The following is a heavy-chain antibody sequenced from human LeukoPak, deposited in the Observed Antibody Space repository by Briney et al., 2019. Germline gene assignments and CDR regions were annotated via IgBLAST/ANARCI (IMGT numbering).Heavy chain of an antibody. Sequence: LPGGSLRLSCAASGFTFSSYEMNWVRQAPGKGLEWVSNISSSGSTIYYADSVKGRFTISRDNAKNSLYLQMNSLRAEDTAVYYCARDPLGYDILTGYTPRYFDYWGQGTLVTVSS. CDR1: GFTFSSYE. D-gene: IGHD3-9*01. V-gene: IGHV3-48*03. J-gene: IGHJ4*02. CDR3: ARDPLGYDILTGYTPRYFDY. CDR2: ISSSGSTI.